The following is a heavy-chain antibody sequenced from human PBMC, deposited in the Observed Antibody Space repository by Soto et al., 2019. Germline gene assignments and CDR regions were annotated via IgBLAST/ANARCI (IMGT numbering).Heavy chain of an antibody. Sequence: QVLLVESGGGVVQPGGSLRLSCTASEFTFSTYPMHWVRQAPGKGLAWVAVISHDEGNKFYGDSMKGRFTISRDNSKNTLYLQMNSLRSDDTAVYYCARGASDFWGGYPEIHFFDSWGQGTLVTVSS. CDR3: ARGASDFWGGYPEIHFFDS. V-gene: IGHV3-30*14. CDR2: ISHDEGNK. J-gene: IGHJ4*02. D-gene: IGHD3-3*01. CDR1: EFTFSTYP.